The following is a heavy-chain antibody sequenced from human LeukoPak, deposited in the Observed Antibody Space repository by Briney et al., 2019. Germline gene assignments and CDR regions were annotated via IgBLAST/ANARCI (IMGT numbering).Heavy chain of an antibody. CDR2: ISSSSSTI. J-gene: IGHJ4*02. D-gene: IGHD6-19*01. V-gene: IGHV3-48*04. CDR1: GFTFSSCT. Sequence: TGGSLRLSCAASGFTFSSCTMNWVRQAPGKGLEWVSYISSSSSTISYADSVKGRFTISRDNAKNSLYLQMNSLRAEDTAVYYCARVMVNPYSSGWYAFDYWGQGTLVTVSS. CDR3: ARVMVNPYSSGWYAFDY.